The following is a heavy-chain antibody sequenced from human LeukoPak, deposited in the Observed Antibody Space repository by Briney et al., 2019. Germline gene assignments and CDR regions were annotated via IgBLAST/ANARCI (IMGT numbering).Heavy chain of an antibody. CDR2: IWYDGSNK. J-gene: IGHJ4*02. Sequence: GGSLRLSCAASGFTFSSYGMRWVRQAPGKGLEWVAVIWYDGSNKYYADSVKGRFTISRDNSKNTLYLQMNSLRAEDTAVYYCARDGVPYYYDSSGYYATFDYWGQGTLVTVSS. CDR3: ARDGVPYYYDSSGYYATFDY. V-gene: IGHV3-33*01. CDR1: GFTFSSYG. D-gene: IGHD3-22*01.